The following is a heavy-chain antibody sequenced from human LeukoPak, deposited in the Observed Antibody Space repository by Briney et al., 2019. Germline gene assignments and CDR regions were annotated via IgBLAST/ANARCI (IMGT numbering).Heavy chain of an antibody. CDR2: SRNKANSYTT. CDR1: GFTFSDHY. J-gene: IGHJ3*02. V-gene: IGHV3-72*01. Sequence: PGGSLRLSCAASGFTFSDHYMDWVRQPPGKGLEWVGRSRNKANSYTTEYAASVKGRFTISRDDSKNSLYLQMNSLKTEDTAVYYCARQSVIWGQGTMVTVSS. CDR3: ARQSVI.